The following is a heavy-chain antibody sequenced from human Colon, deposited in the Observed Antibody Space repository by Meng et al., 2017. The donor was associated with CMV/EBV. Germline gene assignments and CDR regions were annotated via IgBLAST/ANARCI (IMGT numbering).Heavy chain of an antibody. CDR2: VYYNDST. Sequence: QLQLQEAGQGLVKPPETLSLTCTVSDVSIKTTSDYWGWIRQPPGKGLEWIGSVYYNDSTYYNPSLKSRVTISIDTSNNQFSLKLTSVTAADTAVYFCARDWFVGATYNWFDPWGQGTLVTVSS. V-gene: IGHV4-39*07. CDR1: DVSIKTTSDY. CDR3: ARDWFVGATYNWFDP. J-gene: IGHJ5*02. D-gene: IGHD1-26*01.